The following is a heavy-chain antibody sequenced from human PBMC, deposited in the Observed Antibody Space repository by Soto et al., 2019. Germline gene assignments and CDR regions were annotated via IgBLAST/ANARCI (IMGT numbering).Heavy chain of an antibody. CDR3: AIKTVGIGCMGV. CDR2: ISPDGSST. J-gene: IGHJ6*02. CDR1: GLSFSNHW. D-gene: IGHD6-19*01. Sequence: EVKLVESGGGLIQPGGSLRLSCAVSGLSFSNHWMHWVRQVPGKGMMWVSRISPDGSSTSYGDSVTGRFTISRDNAEITLYLEMNCLRADDRAVYFCAIKTVGIGCMGVWGQGTTVTVSS. V-gene: IGHV3-74*01.